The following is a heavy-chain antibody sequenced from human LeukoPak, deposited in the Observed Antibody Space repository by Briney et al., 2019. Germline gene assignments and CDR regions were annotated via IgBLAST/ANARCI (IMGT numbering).Heavy chain of an antibody. V-gene: IGHV3-66*01. CDR3: ASWLGSTVTTSFVDF. Sequence: PRGCLRLSCAASGFTLCSNSMSSVREAPRQGLGCVLVIYSGGSTYYADPVNGRFTISRDNSKHTLYHQMNSLGAEDTAVYYCASWLGSTVTTSFVDFWGQGTLVTVSS. CDR2: IYSGGST. J-gene: IGHJ4*02. CDR1: GFTLCSNS. D-gene: IGHD4-17*01.